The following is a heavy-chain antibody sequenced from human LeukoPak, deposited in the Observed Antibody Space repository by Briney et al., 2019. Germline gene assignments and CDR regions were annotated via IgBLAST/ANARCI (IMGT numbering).Heavy chain of an antibody. CDR2: IYDSGST. D-gene: IGHD3-16*01. J-gene: IGHJ5*02. CDR1: GGSIRSSYYY. CDR3: ARYYGP. V-gene: IGHV4-39*01. Sequence: SETLSLTCTVSGGSIRSSYYYWGWIRQPPGKGLEWIGSIYDSGSTYYNPSLKSRVTISVDTSKNQFSLKLNSVTAADTAVYYCARYYGPWGQGTLVTVSS.